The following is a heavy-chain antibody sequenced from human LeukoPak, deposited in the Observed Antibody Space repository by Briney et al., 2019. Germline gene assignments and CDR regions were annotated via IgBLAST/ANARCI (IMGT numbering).Heavy chain of an antibody. CDR3: ARGFRGWSIDY. V-gene: IGHV3-66*01. Sequence: PGGSLRLSCAASGITVSSNYMSWVRQAPGKGLEWVSILYSGGNTYYIDSVKGRFTISRDNSKNMLFLHMNSLRAEDTAVYYCARGFRGWSIDYWGQGILVTVSS. D-gene: IGHD6-19*01. CDR2: LYSGGNT. J-gene: IGHJ4*02. CDR1: GITVSSNY.